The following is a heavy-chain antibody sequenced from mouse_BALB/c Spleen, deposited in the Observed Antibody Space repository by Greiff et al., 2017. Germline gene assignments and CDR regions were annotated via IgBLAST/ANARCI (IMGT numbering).Heavy chain of an antibody. CDR3: ARGAITAFAY. J-gene: IGHJ3*01. CDR1: GYSFTSYW. V-gene: IGHV1S127*01. CDR2: IDPSDSET. D-gene: IGHD2-4*01. Sequence: VQLQQSGPQLVRPGASVKISCKASGYSFTSYWMHWVKQRPGQGLEWIGMIDPSDSETRLNQKFKDKATLTVDKSSSTAYMQLSSPTSEDSAVYYCARGAITAFAYWGQGTLVTVSA.